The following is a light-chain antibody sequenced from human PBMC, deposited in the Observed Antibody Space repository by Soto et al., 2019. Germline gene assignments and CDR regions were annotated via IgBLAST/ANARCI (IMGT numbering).Light chain of an antibody. CDR1: QGISSY. J-gene: IGKJ5*01. Sequence: DIQLTQSPSFLSASVGDRVTITCRASQGISSYLAWYQQKPGKAPNLLIHTASTLQSGVPSRFSGSGSGTEFTLTISSLQPDDFATYYCQQYNSYSITFGQGTRLEI. CDR2: TAS. CDR3: QQYNSYSIT. V-gene: IGKV1-9*01.